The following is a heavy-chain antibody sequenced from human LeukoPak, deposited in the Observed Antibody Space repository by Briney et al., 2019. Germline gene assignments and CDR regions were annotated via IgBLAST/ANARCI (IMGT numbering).Heavy chain of an antibody. D-gene: IGHD4/OR15-4a*01. CDR1: GFTVDSNY. CDR3: ANRERTMAGSGYGY. J-gene: IGHJ4*02. Sequence: GSLRLSCAASGFTVDSNYLSWVRQPPGKGLEWIGEVYHGGSTNYNPSLKSRVTISVDKSKNQFSLNLSSVTAADTAMYYCANRERTMAGSGYGYWGQGTLVTVSS. CDR2: VYHGGST. V-gene: IGHV4-4*02.